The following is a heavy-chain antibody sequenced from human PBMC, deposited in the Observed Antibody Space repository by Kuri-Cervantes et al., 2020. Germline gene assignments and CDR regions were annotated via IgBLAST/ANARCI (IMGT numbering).Heavy chain of an antibody. CDR2: IRSKAYGGTT. Sequence: GGSLRLSCTASGFTFGDYAMSWFRQAPGKGLEWVGFIRSKAYGGTTEYAASVKGRFTISRDDSKSIAYLQMNSLKTEDTAVYYCTRDSSIAALDAFDIWGQGTMVTVSS. J-gene: IGHJ3*02. CDR3: TRDSSIAALDAFDI. CDR1: GFTFGDYA. D-gene: IGHD6-6*01. V-gene: IGHV3-49*03.